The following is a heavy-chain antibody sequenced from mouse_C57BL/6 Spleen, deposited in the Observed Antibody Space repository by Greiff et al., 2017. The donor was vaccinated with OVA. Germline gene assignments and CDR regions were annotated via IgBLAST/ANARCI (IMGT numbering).Heavy chain of an antibody. V-gene: IGHV5-17*01. CDR1: GFTFSDYG. J-gene: IGHJ4*01. Sequence: VQLKESGGGLVKPGGSLKLSCAASGFTFSDYGMHWVRQAPEKGLEWVAYISRGSSTIYYADTVKGRLTISTDNAKNTLFLQMTSLRSEDTAMYYCARSGHYAMDYWGQGTSVTVAS. CDR2: ISRGSSTI. D-gene: IGHD3-1*01. CDR3: ARSGHYAMDY.